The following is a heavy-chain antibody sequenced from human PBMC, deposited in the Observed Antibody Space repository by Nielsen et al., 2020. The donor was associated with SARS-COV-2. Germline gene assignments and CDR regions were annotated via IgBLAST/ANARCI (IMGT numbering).Heavy chain of an antibody. CDR2: ISYDGSND. CDR1: GFTFSPYA. D-gene: IGHD6-13*01. V-gene: IGHV3-30-3*01. J-gene: IGHJ4*02. CDR3: AKEVSQYSSGWYYID. Sequence: GGSLRLSCAVSGFTFSPYAMHWVRQAPGKGLDWVAVISYDGSNDFYADSVKGRFTISRDNSKNTLYLQMDSVRTEDTAVYYCAKEVSQYSSGWYYIDWGQGTLVAVSS.